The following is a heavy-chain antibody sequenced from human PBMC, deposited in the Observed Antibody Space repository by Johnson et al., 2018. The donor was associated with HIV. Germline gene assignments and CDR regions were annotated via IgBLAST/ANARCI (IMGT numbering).Heavy chain of an antibody. CDR2: IYYDGSNK. CDR1: GFTFSSYA. J-gene: IGHJ3*02. Sequence: QVQLVESGGGVVQPGRSLRLSCAASGFTFSSYAMHWVRQAPGKGLEWVAVIYYDGSNKYYADSMKGRFTISRDNYQNTLYLQMNSLRAEDTAVYYCAKEYLRYSGTYAGAFDIWGQGTMVTVSS. CDR3: AKEYLRYSGTYAGAFDI. D-gene: IGHD1-26*01. V-gene: IGHV3-30*04.